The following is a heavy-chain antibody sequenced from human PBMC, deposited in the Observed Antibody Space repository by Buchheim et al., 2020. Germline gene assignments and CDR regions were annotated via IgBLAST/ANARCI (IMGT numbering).Heavy chain of an antibody. CDR2: IWYDGSNK. J-gene: IGHJ4*02. D-gene: IGHD3-22*01. CDR1: GFTFSSYG. CDR3: ARGQKSTYYYDSSGYSLFDY. V-gene: IGHV3-33*01. Sequence: QVQPVESGGGVVQPGRSLRLSCAASGFTFSSYGMHWVRQAPGKGLEWVAVIWYDGSNKYYADSVKGRFTISRDNSKKTLYLQMNSLRAEDTAVYYCARGQKSTYYYDSSGYSLFDYWGQGTL.